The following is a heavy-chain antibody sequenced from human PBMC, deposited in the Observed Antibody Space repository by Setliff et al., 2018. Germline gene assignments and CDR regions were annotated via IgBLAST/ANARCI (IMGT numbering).Heavy chain of an antibody. D-gene: IGHD6-13*01. CDR1: GYTFTSYD. CDR2: MNPNSGNT. Sequence: GASVKVSCKASGYTFTSYDINWVRQATGQGLEWMGWMNPNSGNTGYAQKFQGRVTMTRNTSISTAYMELSSLRSEDTAVYYCAAPGQQLVRLDRFDPWGQGTLVTVSS. J-gene: IGHJ5*02. V-gene: IGHV1-8*01. CDR3: AAPGQQLVRLDRFDP.